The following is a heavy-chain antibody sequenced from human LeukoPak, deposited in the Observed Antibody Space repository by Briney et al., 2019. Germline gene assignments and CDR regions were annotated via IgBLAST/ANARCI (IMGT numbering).Heavy chain of an antibody. CDR2: TNPGDSDT. J-gene: IGHJ4*02. V-gene: IGHV5-51*01. CDR3: ARDSGGDSGVDF. D-gene: IGHD4-23*01. CDR1: GYRFTYYW. Sequence: GESLKISCKASGYRFTYYWIGWVRQMPGKGLEWMGITNPGDSDTQYSPSLQGQVTISADKSISTVYLQWSSLKASDTAMYYCARDSGGDSGVDFWGQGTLVTVSS.